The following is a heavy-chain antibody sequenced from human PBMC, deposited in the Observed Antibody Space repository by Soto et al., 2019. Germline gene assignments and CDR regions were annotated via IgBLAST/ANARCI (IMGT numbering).Heavy chain of an antibody. CDR1: GFTFSSYS. Sequence: GGSLRLSCAASGFTFSSYSMNWVRQAPGKGLEWVSSISSSSSYIYYADSVKGRFTISRDNAKNSLYLQMNSLRAEDTAVYYCARDSIVGATGWFDPWGQGTLVTVSS. D-gene: IGHD1-26*01. CDR2: ISSSSSYI. J-gene: IGHJ5*02. V-gene: IGHV3-21*01. CDR3: ARDSIVGATGWFDP.